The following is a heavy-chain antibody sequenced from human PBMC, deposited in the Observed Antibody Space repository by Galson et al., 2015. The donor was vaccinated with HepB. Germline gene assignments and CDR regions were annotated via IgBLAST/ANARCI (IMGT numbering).Heavy chain of an antibody. D-gene: IGHD3-9*01. CDR3: AKTPRILRYFDWISGLDY. J-gene: IGHJ4*02. CDR2: ISYDGSNE. CDR1: QFTFSSYG. V-gene: IGHV3-30*18. Sequence: SLRLSCAASQFTFSSYGMHWVRQAPGKGLEWVAVISYDGSNEYYGDSVKGRFTIYRDNSKSTLYLQMNNVTTEDTAVYYCAKTPRILRYFDWISGLDYWGQGTLVIVSS.